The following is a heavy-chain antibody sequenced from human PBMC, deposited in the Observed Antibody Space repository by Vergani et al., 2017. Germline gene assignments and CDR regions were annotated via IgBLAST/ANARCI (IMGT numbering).Heavy chain of an antibody. J-gene: IGHJ6*03. V-gene: IGHV4-30-2*01. CDR1: GGSISSGGYS. D-gene: IGHD2-2*01. CDR3: ARGGSTETYYYYYYMGV. CDR2: IYHSGST. Sequence: QLRLQESGSGLVKPSQTLSLTCAVSGGSISSGGYSWSWIRQPPGKGLEWIGYIYHSGSTYYNPSLKSRVTIPVERSKNQFSLKLSPVTAADTAVYYCARGGSTETYYYYYYMGVWGKGTTVTVSS.